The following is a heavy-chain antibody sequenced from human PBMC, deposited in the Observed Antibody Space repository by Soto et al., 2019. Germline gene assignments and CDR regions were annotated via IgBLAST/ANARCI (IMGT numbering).Heavy chain of an antibody. Sequence: QVQLQESGPGLVKPSQTLSLTCTVSGGSISSGDYYWSWIRQPPGKGLEWIGYIYYSGSTYYNPSLKSRVTISVDTSKNQFSLKLSSVTAADTAVYYCARDQGYSYGTGGMDVWGQGTTVTVSS. CDR3: ARDQGYSYGTGGMDV. V-gene: IGHV4-30-4*01. CDR2: IYYSGST. CDR1: GGSISSGDYY. D-gene: IGHD5-18*01. J-gene: IGHJ6*02.